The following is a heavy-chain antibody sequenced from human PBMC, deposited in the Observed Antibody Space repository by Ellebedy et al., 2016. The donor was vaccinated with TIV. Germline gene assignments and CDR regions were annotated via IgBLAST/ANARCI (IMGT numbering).Heavy chain of an antibody. Sequence: GSLRLXXTVSGDSISTSTTPYWGWIRQPPGKGLEWIGSIYYSGTVYYNPSLKSRVTISVDTSKNQFSLKLRSMTAADTALYFCARHYPGGYPGGVWGKGTTVTVSS. CDR1: GDSISTSTTPY. D-gene: IGHD2-15*01. CDR2: IYYSGTV. V-gene: IGHV4-39*01. J-gene: IGHJ6*04. CDR3: ARHYPGGYPGGV.